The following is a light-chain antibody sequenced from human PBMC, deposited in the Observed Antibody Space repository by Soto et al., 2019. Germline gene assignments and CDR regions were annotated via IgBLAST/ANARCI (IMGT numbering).Light chain of an antibody. Sequence: EIVLTQSPGTLSLSPGERATLSCRASQSVGSNFAWYQQKPGLAPTLLLSDASSRASGVPDRLTGGGSGTDFTLTIRRLEPEDFALYYCQQYVGSGSPITFGQGTRLEIK. CDR1: QSVGSN. J-gene: IGKJ5*01. CDR2: DAS. V-gene: IGKV3-20*01. CDR3: QQYVGSGSPIT.